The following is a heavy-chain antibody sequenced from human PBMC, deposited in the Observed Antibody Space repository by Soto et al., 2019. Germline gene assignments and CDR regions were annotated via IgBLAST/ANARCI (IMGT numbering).Heavy chain of an antibody. Sequence: ASVKVSCKASGYTFTSYGISWVRQAPGQGLEWMGWISAYNGNTNYAQKLQGRVTMTTDTSTSTAYMELRSLRSDDTAVYYCARTLPIGMSITIFGVSGADYWGQGTLVTVSS. CDR3: ARTLPIGMSITIFGVSGADY. CDR1: GYTFTSYG. J-gene: IGHJ4*02. CDR2: ISAYNGNT. D-gene: IGHD3-3*01. V-gene: IGHV1-18*01.